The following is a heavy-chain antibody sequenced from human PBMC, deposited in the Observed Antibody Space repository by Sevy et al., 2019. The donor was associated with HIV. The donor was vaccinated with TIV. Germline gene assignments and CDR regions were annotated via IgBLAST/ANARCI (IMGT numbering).Heavy chain of an antibody. V-gene: IGHV2-5*02. D-gene: IGHD1-26*01. CDR2: IYWDDDK. CDR3: AHRKLTWAGREPFDY. J-gene: IGHJ4*02. CDR1: GFSLSTSGVG. Sequence: SGPTLVNPTQTLTLTCTFSGFSLSTSGVGVGWIRQPPGKALEWLALIYWDDDKRYSPSLKSRLTITKDTSENQVVLTMTNMDPVDTATYYCAHRKLTWAGREPFDYWGQGTLVTVSS.